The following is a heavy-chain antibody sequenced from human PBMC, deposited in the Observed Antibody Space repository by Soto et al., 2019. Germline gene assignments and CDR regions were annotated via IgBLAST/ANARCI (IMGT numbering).Heavy chain of an antibody. Sequence: PSETLSLTCTVSGGSISSSSYYWGWIHQPPGKGLEWIGSIYYSGSTYYNPSLKSRVTISVDTSKNQFSLKLSSVTAADTAVYYCARQAAGGHYVWGSYRSGWFDPWGQGTLVTVS. CDR1: GGSISSSSYY. D-gene: IGHD3-16*02. J-gene: IGHJ5*02. CDR3: ARQAAGGHYVWGSYRSGWFDP. CDR2: IYYSGST. V-gene: IGHV4-39*01.